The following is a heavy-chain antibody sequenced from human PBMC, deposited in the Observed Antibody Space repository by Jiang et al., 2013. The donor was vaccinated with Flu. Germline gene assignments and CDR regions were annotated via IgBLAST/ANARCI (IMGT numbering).Heavy chain of an antibody. CDR2: IYHSGST. D-gene: IGHD4-17*01. V-gene: IGHV4-38-2*02. CDR3: ARDYGDEYFQH. Sequence: LLKPSETLSLTCTVSGYSISSGYYWGWIRQPPGKGLEWIGSIYHSGSTYYNPSLKSRVTISVDTSKNQFSLKLSSVTATDTAVYYCARDYGDEYFQHWGQGTLVTVSS. J-gene: IGHJ1*01. CDR1: GYSISSGYY.